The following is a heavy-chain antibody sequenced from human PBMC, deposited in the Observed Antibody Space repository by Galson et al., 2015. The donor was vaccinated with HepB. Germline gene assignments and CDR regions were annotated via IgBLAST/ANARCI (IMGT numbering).Heavy chain of an antibody. V-gene: IGHV1-69*05. CDR2: IIPIFGTA. CDR1: GGTFSSYA. CDR3: AREMDGYRYYYYYGMDV. Sequence: SVKVSCKASGGTFSSYAISWVRQAPGQGLEWMGGIIPIFGTANYAQKFKGRVTITRDTSASTAYMELSSLRSEDTAVYYCAREMDGYRYYYYYGMDVWGQGTTVTVSS. D-gene: IGHD5-24*01. J-gene: IGHJ6*02.